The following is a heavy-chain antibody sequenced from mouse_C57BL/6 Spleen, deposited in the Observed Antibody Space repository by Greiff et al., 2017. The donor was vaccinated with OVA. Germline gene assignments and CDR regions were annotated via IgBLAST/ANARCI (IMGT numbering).Heavy chain of an antibody. V-gene: IGHV1-55*01. D-gene: IGHD2-3*01. CDR1: GYTFTSYW. J-gene: IGHJ1*03. CDR2: IYPGSGST. CDR3: ARRDGHYRYFDV. Sequence: VQLQQSGAELVKPGASVKMSCKASGYTFTSYWITWVKQRPGQGLEWIGDIYPGSGSTNYNEKFKSKATLTVDTSSSTAYMQLSSLTSEDSAVYYCARRDGHYRYFDVWGTGTTVTVSS.